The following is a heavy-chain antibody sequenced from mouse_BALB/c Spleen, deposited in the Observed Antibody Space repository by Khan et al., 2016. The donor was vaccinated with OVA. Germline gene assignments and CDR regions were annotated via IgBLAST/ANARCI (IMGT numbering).Heavy chain of an antibody. Sequence: QVQLKQSGPELVRPGVSVKISCKGSDYTFTDYAMHWVKQSHAKSLEWIGLISTYSGNTNYKQKFKGKATMTVDKSSSTAYMELTRLTSEDSAIYYCTSPAYDGYYDYWGQGTTLTVSS. D-gene: IGHD2-3*01. V-gene: IGHV1S137*01. CDR2: ISTYSGNT. CDR1: DYTFTDYA. J-gene: IGHJ2*01. CDR3: TSPAYDGYYDY.